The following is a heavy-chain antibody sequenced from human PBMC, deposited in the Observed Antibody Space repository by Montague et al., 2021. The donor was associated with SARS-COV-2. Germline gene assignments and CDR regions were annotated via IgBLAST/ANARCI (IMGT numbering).Heavy chain of an antibody. CDR1: GGSISSFY. CDR2: ISDSGST. CDR3: ARHYSATLPAVY. Sequence: ETLSLTCTVSGGSISSFYWSWFRQPPGKGLEWIGYISDSGSTNYNPSLTSRVTMSVDTSKNQFSLKVNSVTAADTAVYYCARHYSATLPAVYWGQGTLITVSS. V-gene: IGHV4-59*08. J-gene: IGHJ4*02. D-gene: IGHD2-15*01.